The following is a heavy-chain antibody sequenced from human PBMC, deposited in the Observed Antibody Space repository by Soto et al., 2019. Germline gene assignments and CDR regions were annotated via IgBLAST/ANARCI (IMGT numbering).Heavy chain of an antibody. V-gene: IGHV3-23*01. D-gene: IGHD1-1*01. CDR3: ARTITGYFWAGDY. CDR2: ISGSGAYT. J-gene: IGHJ4*02. Sequence: GGSLRLSCAASGFTFNRYAMSWVRQAPGKGLEWVSGISGSGAYTYYADFVKGRFTISRDNSKNTLYLQMDSLRAEDTAIYYCARTITGYFWAGDYWGQGTMVTVSS. CDR1: GFTFNRYA.